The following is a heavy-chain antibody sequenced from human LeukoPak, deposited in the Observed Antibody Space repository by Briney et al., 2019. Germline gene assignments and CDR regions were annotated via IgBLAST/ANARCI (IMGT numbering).Heavy chain of an antibody. V-gene: IGHV3-53*01. Sequence: GGSLRLSCAASGFSVGTNYMTWVRQAPGKGLEWVSVIYSGDNTYYADSVKGRFTISRDTPKNTLYLQMNSLRAEDTAVYYCARDSGDGYNSFDYWGQGTLVTVSS. D-gene: IGHD5-24*01. J-gene: IGHJ4*02. CDR2: IYSGDNT. CDR1: GFSVGTNY. CDR3: ARDSGDGYNSFDY.